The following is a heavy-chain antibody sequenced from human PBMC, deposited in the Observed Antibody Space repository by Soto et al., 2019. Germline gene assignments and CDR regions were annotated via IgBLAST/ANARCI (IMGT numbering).Heavy chain of an antibody. CDR2: IYPGDSDT. J-gene: IGHJ3*02. D-gene: IGHD4-17*01. CDR3: ACASTTVTTRGAFDI. CDR1: GYSFTSYW. V-gene: IGHV5-51*01. Sequence: GESLKISRKGSGYSFTSYWIGWVRQMPGKGLEWMGIIYPGDSDTRYSPSFQGQVTISADKSISTAYLQWSSLKASDTAMYYCACASTTVTTRGAFDIWGQGTMVTVSS.